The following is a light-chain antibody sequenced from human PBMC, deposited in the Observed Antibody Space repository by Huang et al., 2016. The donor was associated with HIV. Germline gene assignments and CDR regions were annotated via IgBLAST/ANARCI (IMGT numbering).Light chain of an antibody. CDR2: DGS. J-gene: IGKJ4*01. V-gene: IGKV3-11*01. CDR3: QQRRSWPLT. CDR1: QTIGTY. Sequence: EVVLTQSPPTLSLFPGETATLSCRASQTIGTYVALYQQIPGQGPRILIYDGSNRAAGVPARISGAGSGTTFTLSISGLESEDFGVYYCQQRRSWPLTFGGGTKVEV.